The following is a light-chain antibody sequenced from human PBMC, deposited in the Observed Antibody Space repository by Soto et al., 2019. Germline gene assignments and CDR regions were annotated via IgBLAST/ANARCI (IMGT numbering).Light chain of an antibody. Sequence: EIVMTQSPATLSVSPGERATVSCRTSQSVNSNLAWYQQKPGQVPRLLIYGPSTRAIGIPDRFSGSGSGTEFPLTISSLQSEDFAVYYCHQYHNWPMTFGQGTRLEIK. CDR1: QSVNSN. V-gene: IGKV3-15*01. CDR3: HQYHNWPMT. J-gene: IGKJ5*01. CDR2: GPS.